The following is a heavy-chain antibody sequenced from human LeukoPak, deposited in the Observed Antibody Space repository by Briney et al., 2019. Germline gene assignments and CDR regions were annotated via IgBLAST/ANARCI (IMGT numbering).Heavy chain of an antibody. CDR2: IYHSGST. CDR1: GGSISSGGYS. Sequence: SETLSLTCAVSGGSISSGGYSWSWIRQPPGKGLEWIGYIYHSGSTYHNPSLKSRVTISVDRSKNQFSLKLSSVTAADTAVYYCARDRYYYDSSGFPLHDAFDIWGQGTMVTVSS. V-gene: IGHV4-30-2*01. J-gene: IGHJ3*02. CDR3: ARDRYYYDSSGFPLHDAFDI. D-gene: IGHD3-22*01.